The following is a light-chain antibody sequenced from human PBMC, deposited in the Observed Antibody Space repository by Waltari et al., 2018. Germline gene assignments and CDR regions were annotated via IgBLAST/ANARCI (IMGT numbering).Light chain of an antibody. CDR1: QSVSRV. CDR2: GAS. J-gene: IGKJ1*01. V-gene: IGKV3-20*01. CDR3: QHYVRLPVT. Sequence: EIVLTQSPGTLSLSPGERATLSCRASQSVSRVLAWYQQKPGQAPRLLIYGASNRATGIPDRFSGSGSGTDFSLTISRLEPEDCAVYYCQHYVRLPVTFGQGTKVEIK.